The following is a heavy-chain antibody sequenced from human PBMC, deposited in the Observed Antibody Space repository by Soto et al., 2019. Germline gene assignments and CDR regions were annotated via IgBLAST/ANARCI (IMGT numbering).Heavy chain of an antibody. Sequence: PLEILSLTCTVSGGSIISYYWSWIRQPPGKGLEWIGYIYYSGSTNYNPSLKSRVTISVDTSKNQFSLKLSSVTAADTAVYYCARDDAAAGTNDAFDIWGQGTMVTVSS. CDR2: IYYSGST. CDR1: GGSIISYY. J-gene: IGHJ3*02. V-gene: IGHV4-59*01. CDR3: ARDDAAAGTNDAFDI. D-gene: IGHD6-13*01.